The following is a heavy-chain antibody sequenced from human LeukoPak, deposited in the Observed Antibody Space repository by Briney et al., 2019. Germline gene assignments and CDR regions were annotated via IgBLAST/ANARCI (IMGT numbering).Heavy chain of an antibody. CDR3: ARTMDSSSYSPYDY. J-gene: IGHJ4*02. Sequence: SETLSLTCIVSGASISGTSYYWSWVRQPAGTGLEWIGHIYVSGRTNYSPSLKSRVAISLDTSRNQFSLDLTSVTAADTAVYYCARTMDSSSYSPYDYWGQGTLVTVSS. V-gene: IGHV4-61*09. CDR1: GASISGTSYY. CDR2: IYVSGRT. D-gene: IGHD6-19*01.